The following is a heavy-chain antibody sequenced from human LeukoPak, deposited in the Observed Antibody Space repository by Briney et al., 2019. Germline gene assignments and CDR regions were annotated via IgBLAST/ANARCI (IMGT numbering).Heavy chain of an antibody. V-gene: IGHV1-69*05. J-gene: IGHJ4*02. Sequence: GASVKVSCKASGGTFSSYAISWVRQAPGQGLEWMGGIILIFGTANYAQKFQGRVTITTDESTSTAYMELSSLRSEDTAVYYCATQRRGFSGFDYWGQGTLVTVSS. D-gene: IGHD3-10*01. CDR3: ATQRRGFSGFDY. CDR2: IILIFGTA. CDR1: GGTFSSYA.